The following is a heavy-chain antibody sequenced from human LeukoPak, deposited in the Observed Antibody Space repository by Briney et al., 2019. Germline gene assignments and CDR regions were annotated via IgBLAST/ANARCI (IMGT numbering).Heavy chain of an antibody. CDR1: GYSISSGYY. D-gene: IGHD1-26*01. CDR2: IYHSGST. CDR3: AKEVASVGTPLFDY. Sequence: PSETLSLTCTVSGYSISSGYYWGWIRQPPGKGLEWIGSIYHSGSTYYNPSLKSRVTISVDTSKNQFSLKLSSVTAADTAVYYCAKEVASVGTPLFDYWGQGALVTVSS. V-gene: IGHV4-38-2*02. J-gene: IGHJ4*02.